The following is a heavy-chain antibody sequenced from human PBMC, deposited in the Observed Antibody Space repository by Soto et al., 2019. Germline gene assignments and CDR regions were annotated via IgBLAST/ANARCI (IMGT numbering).Heavy chain of an antibody. D-gene: IGHD3-10*01. CDR3: AQSAVVRAPTGGYGMDV. J-gene: IGHJ6*02. CDR2: IYTSGST. Sequence: SETLSLTCTVSGGSISSYYWSWIRQPAGKGLEWIGRIYTSGSTNYNPSLKSRVTMSVDTSKNQFSLKLSSVTAADTAVYYCAQSAVVRAPTGGYGMDVWGQGTTVTVSS. CDR1: GGSISSYY. V-gene: IGHV4-4*07.